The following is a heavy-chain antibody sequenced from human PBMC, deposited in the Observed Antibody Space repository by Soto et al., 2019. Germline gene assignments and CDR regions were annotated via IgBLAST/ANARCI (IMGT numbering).Heavy chain of an antibody. J-gene: IGHJ4*02. CDR3: ARDGGNPYYFDY. V-gene: IGHV3-23*01. CDR1: GFTFSSYA. D-gene: IGHD2-15*01. Sequence: GGSLRLSCAASGFTFSSYAMSWFRQAPGKGLEWVSAISGSGGSTYYADSVKGRFTISRDNSKNTLYLQMNSLRAEDTAVYYCARDGGNPYYFDYWGQGTLVTVS. CDR2: ISGSGGST.